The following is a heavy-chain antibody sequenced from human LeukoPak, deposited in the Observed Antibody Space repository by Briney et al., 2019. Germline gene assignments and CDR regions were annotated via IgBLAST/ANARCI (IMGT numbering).Heavy chain of an antibody. CDR1: GYTFTSYG. D-gene: IGHD6-13*01. V-gene: IGHV1-18*01. Sequence: ASVKVSCKASGYTFTSYGISWARQAPGQGLEWMGWISAYNGNTNYAQKLQGRVTMTTDTSTSTAYMELRSLRSDDTAVYYCAVQYLKYSSSDYWGQGTLVTVSS. CDR2: ISAYNGNT. J-gene: IGHJ4*02. CDR3: AVQYLKYSSSDY.